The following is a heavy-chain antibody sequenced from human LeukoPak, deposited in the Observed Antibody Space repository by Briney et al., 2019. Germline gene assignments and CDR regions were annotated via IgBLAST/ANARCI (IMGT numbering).Heavy chain of an antibody. J-gene: IGHJ6*03. V-gene: IGHV3-48*03. CDR3: AELGITMIGGV. CDR2: ISSRGSMI. D-gene: IGHD3-10*02. Sequence: GGSLRLSCAASGFTFSSYEMNWVRQAPGKGLEWVSYISSRGSMIYYADSVKGRFTISRDNAKNSLYLQMNSLRAEDTAVYYCAELGITMIGGVWGKGTTVTISS. CDR1: GFTFSSYE.